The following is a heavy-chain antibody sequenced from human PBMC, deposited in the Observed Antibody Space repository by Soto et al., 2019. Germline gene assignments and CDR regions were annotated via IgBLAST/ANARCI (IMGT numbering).Heavy chain of an antibody. CDR1: GGTFSSYA. CDR2: IIPIFGTA. Sequence: AVNVSCKASGGTFSSYAITWVLQAPGQGLEWMGGIIPIFGTANYAQKFQGRVTITADKSTSTAYMELSSLRSEDTAVYYCARDSKDSSGLWDFDIWGQGTMVTV. V-gene: IGHV1-69*06. D-gene: IGHD3-22*01. J-gene: IGHJ3*02. CDR3: ARDSKDSSGLWDFDI.